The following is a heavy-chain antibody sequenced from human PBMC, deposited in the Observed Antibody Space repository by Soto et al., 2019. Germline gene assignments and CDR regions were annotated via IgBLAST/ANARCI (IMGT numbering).Heavy chain of an antibody. Sequence: QVQLVESGGGVVQPGRSLRLSCAASGFTFSSYGMHWVRQAPGKGLEWVAVISYDGSNKYYADSVKGRFTISRDNSKKTLDLQMNSLRAEDTAVYYCAKDMVPGIVVVVAADVNYGMDVWGQGTTVTVSS. CDR1: GFTFSSYG. CDR3: AKDMVPGIVVVVAADVNYGMDV. J-gene: IGHJ6*02. CDR2: ISYDGSNK. V-gene: IGHV3-30*18. D-gene: IGHD2-15*01.